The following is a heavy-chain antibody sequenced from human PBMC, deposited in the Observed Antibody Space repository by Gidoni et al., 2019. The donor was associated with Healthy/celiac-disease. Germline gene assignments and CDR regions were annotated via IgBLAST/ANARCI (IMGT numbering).Heavy chain of an antibody. Sequence: QVQLQQWGAGLLKPSETLSLTCAVYGGSFSGYYWSWIRQPPGKGLEWIGEINHSGSTNYNPSLKSRVTISVDTSKNQFSLKLSSVTAADTAVYYCARFRRSVVVPAAINAFDIWGQGTMVTVSS. CDR1: GGSFSGYY. CDR2: INHSGST. CDR3: ARFRRSVVVPAAINAFDI. V-gene: IGHV4-34*01. J-gene: IGHJ3*02. D-gene: IGHD2-2*02.